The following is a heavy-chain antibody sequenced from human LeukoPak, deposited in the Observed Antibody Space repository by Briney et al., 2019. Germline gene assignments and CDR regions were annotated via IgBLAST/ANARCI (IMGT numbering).Heavy chain of an antibody. CDR1: GFTFSNYV. V-gene: IGHV3-23*01. CDR3: AKEDYYYFDY. D-gene: IGHD2/OR15-2a*01. CDR2: ISVSGGGT. Sequence: GGSLRLSCAASGFTFSNYVISWVRQAPGKGLQWVSTISVSGGGTNYADPVKGRFTISRDDSKNTLYLQMNSLRAEDTAVYYCAKEDYYYFDYWGQGTLVTVSS. J-gene: IGHJ4*02.